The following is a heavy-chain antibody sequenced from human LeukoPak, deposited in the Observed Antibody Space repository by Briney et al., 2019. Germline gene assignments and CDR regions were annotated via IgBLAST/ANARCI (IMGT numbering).Heavy chain of an antibody. CDR2: IKTGGRT. Sequence: SETLSPTCTVSGGSISSYHWMWIRQTAGKGLEWIGRIKTGGRTNYNPSLKSRVTMSVDTSKRQFSLKVTSVTVADTAVYYCARDVPCSGGSCRIDNWGQGILVTVSS. CDR1: GGSISSYH. J-gene: IGHJ4*02. CDR3: ARDVPCSGGSCRIDN. V-gene: IGHV4-4*07. D-gene: IGHD2-15*01.